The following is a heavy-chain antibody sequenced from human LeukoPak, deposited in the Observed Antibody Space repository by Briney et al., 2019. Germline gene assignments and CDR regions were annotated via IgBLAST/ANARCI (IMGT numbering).Heavy chain of an antibody. J-gene: IGHJ4*02. V-gene: IGHV4-39*02. D-gene: IGHD3-10*01. CDR3: AANSADYNTLGSSYKV. CDR1: GGSISSSSYY. Sequence: PSETLSLTCTVSGGSISSSSYYWAWIRQSPGQGLEWIGTISYSETTYYHPSPKSRVTVSVDTSKNNFSLKLTSVTAADTAVYYCAANSADYNTLGSSYKVWGQGTLVTVSS. CDR2: ISYSETT.